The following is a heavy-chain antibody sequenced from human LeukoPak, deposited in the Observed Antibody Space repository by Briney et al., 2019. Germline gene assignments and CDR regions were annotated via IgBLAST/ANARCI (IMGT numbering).Heavy chain of an antibody. V-gene: IGHV3-21*01. D-gene: IGHD6-13*01. CDR2: ISSSSSYI. CDR3: ARVKGAAAAGTVYYYYMDV. CDR1: GFTVSSNY. J-gene: IGHJ6*03. Sequence: KPGGSLRLSCAASGFTVSSNYMSWVRQAPGKGLEWVSSISSSSSYIYYADSVKGRFTISRDNAKNSLYLQMNSLRAEDTAVYYCARVKGAAAAGTVYYYYMDVWGKGTTVTVSS.